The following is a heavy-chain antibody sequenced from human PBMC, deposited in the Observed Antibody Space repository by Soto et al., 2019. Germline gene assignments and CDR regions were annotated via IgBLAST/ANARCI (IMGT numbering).Heavy chain of an antibody. CDR3: AKLGSSTWSPHYYFDY. CDR2: ITGSGRDT. D-gene: IGHD6-13*01. J-gene: IGHJ4*02. CDR1: GFIFSSYA. Sequence: PGGSLRLSCAASGFIFSSYAMGWVRQTPGKGLEWVSAITGSGRDTYYIDSVKGRFAISRDNSKNTVYLQMTSLRAEDTALYYCAKLGSSTWSPHYYFDYWGQGSLVTVS. V-gene: IGHV3-23*01.